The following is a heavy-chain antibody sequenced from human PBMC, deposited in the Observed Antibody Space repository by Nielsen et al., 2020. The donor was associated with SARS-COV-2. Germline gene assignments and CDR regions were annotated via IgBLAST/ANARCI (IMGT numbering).Heavy chain of an antibody. CDR3: ARHGKYYYDSSGYFDY. D-gene: IGHD3-22*01. V-gene: IGHV4-34*01. CDR2: INHSGST. CDR1: GGSFSGYY. J-gene: IGHJ4*02. Sequence: SETLSLTCAVYGGSFSGYYWSWIRQPPGKGLEWIGEINHSGSTNYNPSLKSRVTISVDTSKNQFSLKLSSVTAADTAVYYCARHGKYYYDSSGYFDYWGQGTLVTVSS.